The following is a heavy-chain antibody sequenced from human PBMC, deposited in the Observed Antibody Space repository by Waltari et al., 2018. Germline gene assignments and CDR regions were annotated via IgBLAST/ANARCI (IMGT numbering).Heavy chain of an antibody. V-gene: IGHV2-5*01. Sequence: QITLKESGPTLVKPTQTLTLTCTFSGFSLSTSGVGVGWIRQPPGKALEWLALIYWNDAKRYSPSLKSRLTITKDTSKNQVVLTMTNMDPVDTATYYCAHILTYGDRYYFDYWGQGTLVTVSS. CDR3: AHILTYGDRYYFDY. CDR1: GFSLSTSGVG. CDR2: IYWNDAK. D-gene: IGHD4-17*01. J-gene: IGHJ4*02.